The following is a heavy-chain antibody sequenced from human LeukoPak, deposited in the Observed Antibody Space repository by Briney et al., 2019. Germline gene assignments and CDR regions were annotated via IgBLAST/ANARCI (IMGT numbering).Heavy chain of an antibody. CDR3: AKDPRSWYANFFADY. D-gene: IGHD6-13*01. Sequence: PGRSLRLSCAASGFTFSSYGMHWVRQAPGKGLEWVAVISYDGSNKYYADSVKGRFTISRDSSKNTLYLQMNSLRAEDTAVYYCAKDPRSWYANFFADYWGQGTLVTVSS. CDR2: ISYDGSNK. J-gene: IGHJ4*02. CDR1: GFTFSSYG. V-gene: IGHV3-30*18.